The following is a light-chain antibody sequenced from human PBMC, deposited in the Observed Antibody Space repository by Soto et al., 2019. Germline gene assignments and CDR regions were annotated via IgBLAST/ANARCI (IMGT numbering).Light chain of an antibody. Sequence: QSALTQPPSVSGAPGQRVTISCTGSSSNIGAGYDVHWYQQLPGTAPKLLIYGNSNRPSGVPDRFSGSKSGTSASLAITGLQAEDEADYYCQSYDSSPFWVFGGGTKLTVL. CDR3: QSYDSSPFWV. V-gene: IGLV1-40*01. CDR1: SSNIGAGYD. J-gene: IGLJ3*02. CDR2: GNS.